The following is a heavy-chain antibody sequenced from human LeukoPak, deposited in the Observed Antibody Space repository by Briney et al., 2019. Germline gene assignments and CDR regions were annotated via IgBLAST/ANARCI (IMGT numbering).Heavy chain of an antibody. Sequence: ASVKVSCKASGYTFTSYDINWVRQATGQGLEWMGWTNPNSGNTGYAQKFQGRVTMTRNTSISTAYMELSSLRSEDTAVYYCARAIAGVAAAGRRWFDPWGQGTLVTVSS. CDR1: GYTFTSYD. CDR2: TNPNSGNT. CDR3: ARAIAGVAAAGRRWFDP. V-gene: IGHV1-8*01. D-gene: IGHD6-13*01. J-gene: IGHJ5*02.